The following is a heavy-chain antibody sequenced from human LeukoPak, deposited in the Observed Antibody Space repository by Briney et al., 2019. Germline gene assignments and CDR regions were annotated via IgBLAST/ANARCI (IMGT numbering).Heavy chain of an antibody. V-gene: IGHV3-48*03. Sequence: SGGSLRLSCAASGFTFSSYEMNWVRQAPGKGLEWVSYISSSGSTIYYADSVKGRFTISRDNAKNSLYLQMNSLRAEDTAVYYCARDGFRAAAECWGQGTLVTVSS. D-gene: IGHD6-13*01. CDR2: ISSSGSTI. J-gene: IGHJ4*02. CDR1: GFTFSSYE. CDR3: ARDGFRAAAEC.